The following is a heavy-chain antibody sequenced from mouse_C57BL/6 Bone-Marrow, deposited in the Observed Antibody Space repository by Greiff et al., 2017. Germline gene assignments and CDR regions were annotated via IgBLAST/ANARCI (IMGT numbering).Heavy chain of an antibody. J-gene: IGHJ4*01. V-gene: IGHV1-9*01. CDR2: ILPGSGST. CDR3: GRGSTMIRGVYYYAMDY. CDR1: GYTFTGYW. Sequence: VQLQQSGAELMKPGASVKLSCKATGYTFTGYWIEWVKQRPGHGLEWIGEILPGSGSTNYNEKFKGKATFTADTSSNTAYMQLSSLTTEDSAIYYCGRGSTMIRGVYYYAMDYWGQGTSVTVSS. D-gene: IGHD2-4*01.